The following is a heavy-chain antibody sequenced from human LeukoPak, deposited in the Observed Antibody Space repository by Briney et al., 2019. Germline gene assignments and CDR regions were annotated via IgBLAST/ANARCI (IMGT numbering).Heavy chain of an antibody. D-gene: IGHD3-22*01. Sequence: GGSLRLSCAASGFTFDDYGMSWVRQAPGKWLEWVSGINWNGGSTGYADSVKGRFTISRDNAKNSLYLQMNSLRAEDTALYYCARVGHYYDSSGYDPDYWGQGTLVTVSS. CDR3: ARVGHYYDSSGYDPDY. J-gene: IGHJ4*02. CDR1: GFTFDDYG. CDR2: INWNGGST. V-gene: IGHV3-20*04.